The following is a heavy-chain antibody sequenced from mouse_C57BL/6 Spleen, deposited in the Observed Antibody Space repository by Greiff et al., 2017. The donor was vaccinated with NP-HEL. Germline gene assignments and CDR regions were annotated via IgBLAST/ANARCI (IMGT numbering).Heavy chain of an antibody. CDR1: GYTFTSYT. Sequence: QVQLNESGAELARPGASVKMSCKASGYTFTSYTMHWVKQRPGQGLEWIGYINPSSGYTKYNQKFKDKATLTADKSSSTAYMQLSSLTSEDSAVYYCARTSYGYDGELFAYWGQGTLVTVSA. J-gene: IGHJ3*01. D-gene: IGHD2-2*01. V-gene: IGHV1-4*01. CDR3: ARTSYGYDGELFAY. CDR2: INPSSGYT.